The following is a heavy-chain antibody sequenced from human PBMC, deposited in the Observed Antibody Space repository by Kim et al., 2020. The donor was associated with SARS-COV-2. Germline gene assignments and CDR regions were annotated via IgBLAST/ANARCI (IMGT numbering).Heavy chain of an antibody. CDR2: IVASADSS. D-gene: IGHD6-25*01. Sequence: GGSLRLSCTASGFTFNTYAMNWVRQAPGKGLEWVSLIVASADSSYYADSVRGRFTISRDNSKNTLFLQMNSLRAEDTAIYYCAKRRLGSGLGGTFDYWDQGTLVTVSS. V-gene: IGHV3-23*01. CDR1: GFTFNTYA. CDR3: AKRRLGSGLGGTFDY. J-gene: IGHJ4*02.